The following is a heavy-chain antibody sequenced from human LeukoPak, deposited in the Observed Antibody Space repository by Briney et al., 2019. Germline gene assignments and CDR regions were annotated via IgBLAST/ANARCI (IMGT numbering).Heavy chain of an antibody. CDR3: ARDGGRATIVRGIIIMSVGDF. CDR1: GFAFSNYG. CDR2: ISFDGTNK. Sequence: VGSLRLSCVASGFAFSNYGMHWVRQAPDQGLEWVAVISFDGTNKYYADSLKGRFTISRDNSKNTVYLQMNSLRPEDTAVYYCARDGGRATIVRGIIIMSVGDFWGQGALVTVST. D-gene: IGHD3-10*01. V-gene: IGHV3-30*03. J-gene: IGHJ4*02.